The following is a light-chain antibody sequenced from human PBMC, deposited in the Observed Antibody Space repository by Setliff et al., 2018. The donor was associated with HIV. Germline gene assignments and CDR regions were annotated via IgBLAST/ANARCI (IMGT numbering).Light chain of an antibody. CDR3: ATWDDSLNGRV. J-gene: IGLJ1*01. V-gene: IGLV1-44*01. Sequence: QSVLTQPPSASGTPGQGVTISCSGGSSNIGTNTVNWYQKLPGTAPKLLMYSDNQRPSGVPDRFSASKSGTSASLATSGLQSEDEADYYCATWDDSLNGRVFGTGTKVTVL. CDR2: SDN. CDR1: SSNIGTNT.